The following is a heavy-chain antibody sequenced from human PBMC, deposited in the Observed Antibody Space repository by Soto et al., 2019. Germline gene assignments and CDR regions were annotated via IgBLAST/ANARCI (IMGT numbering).Heavy chain of an antibody. CDR3: ARGGNYYDSSGSDDI. V-gene: IGHV4-4*02. CDR2: IYHSGST. D-gene: IGHD3-22*01. CDR1: GGSISSSNW. J-gene: IGHJ3*02. Sequence: QVQLQESGPGLVKPSGTLSLTCAVSGGSISSSNWWSWVRQPPGKGLEWIGEIYHSGSTNYNPSLKSRVTISVDTSKNQFSLKLSSVTAADTAVYYCARGGNYYDSSGSDDIWGQGTMVTVSS.